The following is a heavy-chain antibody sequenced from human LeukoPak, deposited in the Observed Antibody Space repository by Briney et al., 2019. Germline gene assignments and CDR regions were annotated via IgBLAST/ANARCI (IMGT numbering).Heavy chain of an antibody. J-gene: IGHJ5*02. Sequence: SETLSLTCPVYGRSFSSYYWSWIRQPPGKGLEWIGEITHSGSTNYNPSLKSRVTISVDTSKNQFSLKLSSVTAAHTAVYYCAIDVLLWFGEISSNTFAPWGEGTLVTVSS. V-gene: IGHV4-34*01. CDR2: ITHSGST. CDR1: GRSFSSYY. D-gene: IGHD3-10*01. CDR3: AIDVLLWFGEISSNTFAP.